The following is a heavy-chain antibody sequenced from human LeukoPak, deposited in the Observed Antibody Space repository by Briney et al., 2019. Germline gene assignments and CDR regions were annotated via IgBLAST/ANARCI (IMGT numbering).Heavy chain of an antibody. J-gene: IGHJ6*03. CDR3: ARGPSFNYYYYMDV. V-gene: IGHV1-69*13. CDR1: GGTISSNA. CDR2: VIPIFGSA. Sequence: SVKVSCKASGGTISSNAIGWVRQAPGQGLEWMGGVIPIFGSANYAQKFQGRVTIIADESTSTAYMELSSLRSEDTAVYYCARGPSFNYYYYMDVWGKGTTVTVSS.